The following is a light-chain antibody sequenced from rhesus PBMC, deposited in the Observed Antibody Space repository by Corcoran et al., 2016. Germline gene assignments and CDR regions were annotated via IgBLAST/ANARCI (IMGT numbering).Light chain of an antibody. Sequence: DIQMTQSPSSLSASVGDRVTITCRASQGISSYLNWFQQKPGKAHRLLFYYGKSFETGVPARFSGKGSGTEFTLTISSLQPEDFATYYCQQYKSLPFTFGPGTKLDIK. CDR2: YGK. V-gene: IGKV1-32*01. CDR3: QQYKSLPFT. J-gene: IGKJ3*01. CDR1: QGISSY.